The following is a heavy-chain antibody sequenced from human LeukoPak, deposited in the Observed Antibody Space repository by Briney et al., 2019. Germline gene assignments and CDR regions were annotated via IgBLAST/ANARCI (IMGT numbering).Heavy chain of an antibody. Sequence: GGSLRLSCAASGFTFSNVWMGWFRQAPGKGLEWVANIKQDGSEKYYVDSVKGRFTISRDNAKNSLYLQMNSLRAEDTAVYYCARVKSGDLLLFDYWGQGTLVTVSS. CDR2: IKQDGSEK. V-gene: IGHV3-7*01. CDR3: ARVKSGDLLLFDY. J-gene: IGHJ4*02. CDR1: GFTFSNVW. D-gene: IGHD3-9*01.